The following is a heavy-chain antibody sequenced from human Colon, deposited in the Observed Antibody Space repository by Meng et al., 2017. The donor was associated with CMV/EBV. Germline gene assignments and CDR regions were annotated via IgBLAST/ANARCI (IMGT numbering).Heavy chain of an antibody. CDR3: AGVPGYSSSPGYYYGMDV. CDR1: GFTFDDYA. J-gene: IGHJ6*02. CDR2: INWNSGRI. D-gene: IGHD6-13*01. Sequence: GGSLRLSCVASGFTFDDYAMHWVRQAPGKGLEWVSGINWNSGRIGYADSVKGRFTISRDNAKKSLYLQMNILRADDTALYYCAGVPGYSSSPGYYYGMDVWGQGTTVTVSS. V-gene: IGHV3-9*01.